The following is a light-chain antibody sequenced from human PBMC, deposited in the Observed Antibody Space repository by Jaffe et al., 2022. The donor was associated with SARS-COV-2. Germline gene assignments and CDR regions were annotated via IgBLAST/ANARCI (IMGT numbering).Light chain of an antibody. V-gene: IGKV2-24*01. CDR3: MQTTQFPYT. Sequence: DIVMTQTPLSSPVTLGQPASISCRSSQSLVHSGGDTYLTWLQQRPGQPPRLLIYQISNRFSGVPDRFSGSGAGTDFTLRISRVEAEDVGVYYCMQTTQFPYTFGQGTKLEIK. J-gene: IGKJ2*01. CDR2: QIS. CDR1: QSLVHSGGDTY.